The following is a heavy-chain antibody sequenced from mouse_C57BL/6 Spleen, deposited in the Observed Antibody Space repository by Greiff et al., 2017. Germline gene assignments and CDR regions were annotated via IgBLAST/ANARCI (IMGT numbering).Heavy chain of an antibody. V-gene: IGHV2-2*01. CDR1: GFSLTSYG. J-gene: IGHJ3*01. CDR2: IWSGGST. Sequence: VQLQQSGPGLVQPSQSLSITCTVSGFSLTSYGVHWVRQSPGKGLEWLGVIWSGGSTDYNAAFISRLSISKDNSKSQVFFKMNSLQADDTAIYYCARKKGSYGYDEDWFAYWGQGTLVTVSA. D-gene: IGHD2-2*01. CDR3: ARKKGSYGYDEDWFAY.